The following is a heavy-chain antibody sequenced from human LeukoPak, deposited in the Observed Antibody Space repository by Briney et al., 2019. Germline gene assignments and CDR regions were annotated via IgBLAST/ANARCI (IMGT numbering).Heavy chain of an antibody. J-gene: IGHJ4*02. CDR2: ISSSSSTI. D-gene: IGHD3-10*01. V-gene: IGHV3-48*01. Sequence: GGSLRLSCAASGFTFSSYSMNWVRQAPGKGLEWVSYISSSSSTIYYADSVKGRFTISRDNAKNSLYLQMNSLRAEDTAVYYCEIEQGVYASGSPFCDYWGQGTLVTVSS. CDR3: EIEQGVYASGSPFCDY. CDR1: GFTFSSYS.